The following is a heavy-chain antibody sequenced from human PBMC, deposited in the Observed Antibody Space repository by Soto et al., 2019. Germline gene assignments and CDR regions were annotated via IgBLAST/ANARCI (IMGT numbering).Heavy chain of an antibody. Sequence: ESGGGVVQPGRSLRLSCAASGFTFSSYGMHWVRQAPGKGLEWVAVISYDGSNKYYADSVKGRFTISRDNSKNTLYLQMNSLRAEDTAVYYCAKESVVLRYFLAGEYYGMDVWGQGTTVTVSS. J-gene: IGHJ6*02. V-gene: IGHV3-30*18. CDR2: ISYDGSNK. D-gene: IGHD3-9*01. CDR1: GFTFSSYG. CDR3: AKESVVLRYFLAGEYYGMDV.